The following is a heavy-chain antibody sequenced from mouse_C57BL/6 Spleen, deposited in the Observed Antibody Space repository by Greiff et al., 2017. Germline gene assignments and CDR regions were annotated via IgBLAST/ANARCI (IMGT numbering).Heavy chain of an antibody. D-gene: IGHD1-1*01. CDR2: IDPENGDT. J-gene: IGHJ4*01. V-gene: IGHV14-4*01. CDR1: GFNIKDAY. CDR3: SNYYGSSRYAMDY. Sequence: VQLQQSGAELVRPGASVKLSCTASGFNIKDAYMHWVKQRPEQGLEWIGWIDPENGDTEYASKFKGKATFTADTSSNTAYLQLSSLTSEDTAGYYCSNYYGSSRYAMDYWGQGTSVTVSS.